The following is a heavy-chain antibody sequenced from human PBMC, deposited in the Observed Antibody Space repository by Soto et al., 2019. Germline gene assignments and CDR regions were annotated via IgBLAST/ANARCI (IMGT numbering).Heavy chain of an antibody. V-gene: IGHV3-53*01. CDR1: GFTVSGDN. Sequence: GGSLRLSCTASGFTVSGDNMSWVRQAPGKGLQWVSVIYSGGNTYFTDSVKDRFTISRDNSKNTVSLQMNSLRADDTAVYFCATVSIAGCSTTSCLNWYFNLWGRGTLVTVSS. CDR2: IYSGGNT. D-gene: IGHD2-2*01. J-gene: IGHJ2*01. CDR3: ATVSIAGCSTTSCLNWYFNL.